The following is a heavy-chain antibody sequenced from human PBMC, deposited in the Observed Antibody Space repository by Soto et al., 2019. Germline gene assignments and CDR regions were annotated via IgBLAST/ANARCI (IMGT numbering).Heavy chain of an antibody. CDR2: IYYSGST. Sequence: SETMSLTCTVAGGSVSSGSCYWSWIRQPPGKGLEWIGYIYYSGSTNYNPSLKSRVTISVDTSKNQFSLKLSSVTAADTAVYYCARNYGGKDYYYYMDVWGKGTTVTVSS. V-gene: IGHV4-61*01. J-gene: IGHJ6*03. D-gene: IGHD3-16*01. CDR3: ARNYGGKDYYYYMDV. CDR1: GGSVSSGSCY.